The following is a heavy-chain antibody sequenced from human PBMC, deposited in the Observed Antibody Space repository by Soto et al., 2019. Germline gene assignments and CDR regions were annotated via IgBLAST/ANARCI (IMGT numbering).Heavy chain of an antibody. CDR2: MNPNSGNT. D-gene: IGHD3-3*01. CDR3: ARAPSLITIFGVVPNPLLFDY. V-gene: IGHV1-8*01. Sequence: ASVKVSCKASGYTFTSYDINWVRQATGQGLEWMGWMNPNSGNTGYAQKFQGRVTMTRNTSISTAYMELSSLRSEDTAVYYCARAPSLITIFGVVPNPLLFDYWGQGTLVTVSS. CDR1: GYTFTSYD. J-gene: IGHJ4*02.